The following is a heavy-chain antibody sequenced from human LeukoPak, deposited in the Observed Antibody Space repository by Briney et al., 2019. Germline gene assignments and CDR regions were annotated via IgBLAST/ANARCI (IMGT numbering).Heavy chain of an antibody. Sequence: GRSLRLSCAASGFTFDDYAIHWVRQAPGKGLEWVSGISWNSGSIVYADSVKGRFTISRDNAKNSLYLQMNSLRAEDTALYYCATGDSSGYYPYWGQGTLVTVSS. CDR3: ATGDSSGYYPY. CDR1: GFTFDDYA. J-gene: IGHJ1*01. D-gene: IGHD3-22*01. CDR2: ISWNSGSI. V-gene: IGHV3-9*01.